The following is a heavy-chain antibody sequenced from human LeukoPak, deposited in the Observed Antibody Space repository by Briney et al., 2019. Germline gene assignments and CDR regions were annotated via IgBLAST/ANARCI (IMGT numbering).Heavy chain of an antibody. Sequence: SETLSLTCTVSGGSISSYYWSWIRQSPGKGLEWIGHIYYSRSTNYSPSLKSRVTISIDTSRKQFSLKVSSVTAADTAMYYCAKWSDYANAFDIWGQGTVVIVSS. J-gene: IGHJ3*02. CDR1: GGSISSYY. D-gene: IGHD4-17*01. V-gene: IGHV4-59*01. CDR2: IYYSRST. CDR3: AKWSDYANAFDI.